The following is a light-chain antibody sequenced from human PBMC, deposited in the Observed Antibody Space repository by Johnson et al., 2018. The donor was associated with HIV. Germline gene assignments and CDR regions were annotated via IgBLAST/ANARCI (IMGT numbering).Light chain of an antibody. J-gene: IGLJ1*01. V-gene: IGLV1-51*01. CDR3: GTWDSSLSAGGV. CDR2: DNN. CDR1: SSNIGNNY. Sequence: QSVFTQPPSVSAAPGQKVTISCSGSSSNIGNNYVSWYQQLPGTAPKLLIYDNNKRPSGIPDRFSGSKSGTSATLGITGLQTGDDADYYCGTWDSSLSAGGVFGTVTKVTV.